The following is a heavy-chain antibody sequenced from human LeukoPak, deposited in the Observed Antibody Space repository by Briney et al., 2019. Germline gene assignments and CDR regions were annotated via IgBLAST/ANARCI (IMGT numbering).Heavy chain of an antibody. V-gene: IGHV3-23*01. Sequence: QTGGSLRLSCTASGFTFSTYAMTWVRQAPGKGLEWVSVISHGGDSAWHADSVKGRFTISRDNSKSTLFLQMNSLRADDTAIYYCAKGRSGWYEGLDYWGQGILVTVSS. J-gene: IGHJ4*02. CDR2: ISHGGDSA. CDR1: GFTFSTYA. CDR3: AKGRSGWYEGLDY. D-gene: IGHD6-19*01.